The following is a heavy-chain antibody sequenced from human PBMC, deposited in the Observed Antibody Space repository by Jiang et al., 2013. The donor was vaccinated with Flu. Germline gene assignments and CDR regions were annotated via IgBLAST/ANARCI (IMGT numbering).Heavy chain of an antibody. J-gene: IGHJ4*02. D-gene: IGHD5-18*01. CDR1: GFSLSTSGMC. V-gene: IGHV2-70*01. CDR2: IDWDDDK. Sequence: KPTQTLTLTCTFSGFSLSTSGMCVSWIRQPPGKALEWLALIDWDDDKYYSTSLKTRLTISKDTSKNQVVLTMTNMDPVDTATYYCARISEEESYGHRTHDYWGQGTLAPSPQ. CDR3: ARISEEESYGHRTHDY.